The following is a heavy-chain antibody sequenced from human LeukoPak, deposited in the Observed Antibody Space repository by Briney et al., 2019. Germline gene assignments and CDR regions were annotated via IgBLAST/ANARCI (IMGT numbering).Heavy chain of an antibody. Sequence: GGSLRLSCAASGFTFSSYWMSWVRQAPGKGPEWVANIKPDGSGKYYVDSVKGRFTISRDNAENSLSLHMNSLRAEDTAVYYCARCAVAAAGDYWGRGTLVTVSS. CDR3: ARCAVAAAGDY. V-gene: IGHV3-7*01. J-gene: IGHJ4*02. CDR2: IKPDGSGK. D-gene: IGHD6-13*01. CDR1: GFTFSSYW.